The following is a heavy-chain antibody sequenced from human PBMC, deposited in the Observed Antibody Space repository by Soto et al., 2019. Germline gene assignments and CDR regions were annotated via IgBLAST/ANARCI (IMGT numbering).Heavy chain of an antibody. D-gene: IGHD3-22*01. Sequence: GGSLRLSCAASGFTFSSYAMSWVRQAPGKGLEWVSAISGSGGSTYYADSVKGRFTISRDNAKNTLYLQMNSLRAEDTAVYYCARDYSYDRSGYYYDQLPFEHWGQGTLVTVSS. CDR1: GFTFSSYA. V-gene: IGHV3-23*01. J-gene: IGHJ1*01. CDR3: ARDYSYDRSGYYYDQLPFEH. CDR2: ISGSGGST.